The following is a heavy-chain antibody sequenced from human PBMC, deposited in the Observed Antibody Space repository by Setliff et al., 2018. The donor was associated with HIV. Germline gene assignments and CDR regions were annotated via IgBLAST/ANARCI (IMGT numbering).Heavy chain of an antibody. CDR3: ARILVGGTRAFDV. D-gene: IGHD1-26*01. V-gene: IGHV3-74*01. CDR1: GFSFGSYT. CDR2: NDNDGSST. Sequence: GSLRLSCAASGFSFGSYTTNWVRQAPGKGLEWISRNDNDGSSTDYADSVKGRFTISRDSAKNTLYLQMNSLSAEDTAVYYCARILVGGTRAFDVWGPGTMVTVS. J-gene: IGHJ3*01.